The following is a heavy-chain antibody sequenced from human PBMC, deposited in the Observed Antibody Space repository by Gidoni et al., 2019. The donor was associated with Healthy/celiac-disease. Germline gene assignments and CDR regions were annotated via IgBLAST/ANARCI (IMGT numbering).Heavy chain of an antibody. CDR1: VGSISSSSYY. J-gene: IGHJ6*02. CDR2: IYYSGST. CDR3: ARDKLQQQLVGYYYYGMDV. D-gene: IGHD6-13*01. Sequence: QLQLQESGPGLAKPSETLSLTCTVSVGSISSSSYYWGWIRQPPGKGLEWIGSIYYSGSTYYNPSLKSRVTISVDTSKNQFSLKLSSVTAADTAVYYCARDKLQQQLVGYYYYGMDVWGQGTTVTVSS. V-gene: IGHV4-39*07.